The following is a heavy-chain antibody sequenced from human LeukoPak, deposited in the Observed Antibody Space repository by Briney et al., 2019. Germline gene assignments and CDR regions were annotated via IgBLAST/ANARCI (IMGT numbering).Heavy chain of an antibody. CDR3: ARAPESD. Sequence: PGGSLRLSCAASGFSFTSYSMNWVRQAPGRGLEWVSSITSSSTYIYYADSVKGRFTISRDNAKNSLYLQMDSLRADDTGVYYCARAPESDWGQGTLVTVSS. J-gene: IGHJ4*02. CDR2: ITSSSTYI. CDR1: GFSFTSYS. V-gene: IGHV3-21*01.